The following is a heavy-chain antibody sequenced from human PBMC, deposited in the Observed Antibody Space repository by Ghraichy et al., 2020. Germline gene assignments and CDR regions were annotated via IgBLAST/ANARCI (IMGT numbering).Heavy chain of an antibody. J-gene: IGHJ5*02. CDR2: ISGSGGST. Sequence: GESLNISCAASGFTFSSYAMSWVRQAPGKGLEWVSAISGSGGSTYYADSVKGRFTISRDNSKNTLYLQMNSLRAEDTAVYYCAKDQRVVVAATDGLFDPWGQGTLVTVSS. CDR1: GFTFSSYA. V-gene: IGHV3-23*01. D-gene: IGHD2-15*01. CDR3: AKDQRVVVAATDGLFDP.